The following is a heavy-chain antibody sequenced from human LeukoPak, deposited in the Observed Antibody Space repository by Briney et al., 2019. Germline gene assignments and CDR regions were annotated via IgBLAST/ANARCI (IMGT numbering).Heavy chain of an antibody. CDR3: ASLTWIQLWQTPFDY. CDR2: ISSSGSTI. Sequence: PGGSLRLSCAASGFTFSDYYMSWIRQAPGKGLEWVSYISSSGSTIYYADSVKGRFTISRDNAKNSLYLQMNSLRAEDTAVYSCASLTWIQLWQTPFDYWGQGTLVTVAS. J-gene: IGHJ4*02. V-gene: IGHV3-11*01. D-gene: IGHD5-18*01. CDR1: GFTFSDYY.